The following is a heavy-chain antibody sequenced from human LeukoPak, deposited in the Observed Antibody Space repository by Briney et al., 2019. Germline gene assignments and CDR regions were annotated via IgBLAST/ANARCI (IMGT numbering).Heavy chain of an antibody. J-gene: IGHJ6*03. Sequence: SETLSLTCTVSGGSISSYYWSWIRQPPGKGLEWIGSIYHSGSTYYNPSLKSRATISVDTSKNQFSLKLSSVTAADTAVYYCASSTPPRGYYYYYYMDVWGKGTTVTVSS. CDR3: ASSTPPRGYYYYYYMDV. V-gene: IGHV4-59*08. D-gene: IGHD2/OR15-2a*01. CDR2: IYHSGST. CDR1: GGSISSYY.